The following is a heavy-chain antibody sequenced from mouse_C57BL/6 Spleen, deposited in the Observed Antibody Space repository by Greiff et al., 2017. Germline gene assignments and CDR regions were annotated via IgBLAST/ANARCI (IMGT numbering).Heavy chain of an antibody. CDR1: GFTFSDYG. V-gene: IGHV5-17*01. CDR2: ISSGSSTI. J-gene: IGHJ1*03. D-gene: IGHD2-1*01. CDR3: ASIYYGNYWYFDV. Sequence: DVHLVESGGGLVKPGGSLKLSCAASGFTFSDYGMHWVRQAPEKGLEWVAYISSGSSTIYYADTVKGRFTISRDNAKNTLFLQMTSLRSEDTAMYYCASIYYGNYWYFDVWGTGTTVTVSS.